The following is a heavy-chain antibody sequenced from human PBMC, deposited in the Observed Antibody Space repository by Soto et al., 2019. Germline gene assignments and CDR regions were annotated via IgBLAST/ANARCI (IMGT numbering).Heavy chain of an antibody. CDR3: ARAQSIRGVIIVPYYFDY. CDR1: GGSFSGYY. D-gene: IGHD3-10*01. Sequence: SETLSLTCAVYGGSFSGYYWSWIRQPQGKGLEWIGEINHSGSTNYNPSLKSRVTISVDTSKNQFSLKLSSVTSADTAVYYCARAQSIRGVIIVPYYFDYWGQGTLVTVSS. J-gene: IGHJ4*02. CDR2: INHSGST. V-gene: IGHV4-34*01.